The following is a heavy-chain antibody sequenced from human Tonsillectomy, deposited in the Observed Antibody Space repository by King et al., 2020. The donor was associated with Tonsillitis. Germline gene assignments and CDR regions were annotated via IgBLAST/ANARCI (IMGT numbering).Heavy chain of an antibody. J-gene: IGHJ4*02. Sequence: VQLVQSGAEVKKPGATVKISCKVSGYTFSDYYIHWVRQAPGKGLEWMGLVDPEDGETKYAEKFQGRVTITADTSAETAYMELSSLRSEDTAVYYCATPKPDSGWYSPFDYWGQGTLVTVSS. CDR1: GYTFSDYY. V-gene: IGHV1-69-2*01. CDR2: VDPEDGET. CDR3: ATPKPDSGWYSPFDY. D-gene: IGHD6-19*01.